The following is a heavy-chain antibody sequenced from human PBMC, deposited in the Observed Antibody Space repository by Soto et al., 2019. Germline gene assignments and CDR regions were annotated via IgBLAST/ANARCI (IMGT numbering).Heavy chain of an antibody. V-gene: IGHV4-30-2*05. D-gene: IGHD2-15*01. CDR1: GGSISSGGYS. CDR2: IYHSGST. CDR3: ARCRDGYGMDV. Sequence: PSESLSLTCAVSGGSISSGGYSWSWIRQPPGKGLEWIGYIYHSGSTYYNPSLKSRVTISVDTSKNQFSLKLSSVTAADTAVYYCARCRDGYGMDVWGQGTTVTVSS. J-gene: IGHJ6*02.